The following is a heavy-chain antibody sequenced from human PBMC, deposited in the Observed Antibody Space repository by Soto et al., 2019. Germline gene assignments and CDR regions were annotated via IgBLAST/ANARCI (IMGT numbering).Heavy chain of an antibody. D-gene: IGHD2-2*01. CDR1: GGTFSRYS. CDR3: AREDRDREIGLVPAAIDGMDV. CDR2: VIPIFGIA. V-gene: IGHV1-69*08. Sequence: QVQLVQSGAEVKKPGSSVKVSCKASGGTFSRYSITWVRQAPGHGLEWIGRVIPIFGIASYAQRFQGRVTITADESTSTAYIELSSLRSDDTAVYYCAREDRDREIGLVPAAIDGMDVWGQGTTVTVSS. J-gene: IGHJ6*02.